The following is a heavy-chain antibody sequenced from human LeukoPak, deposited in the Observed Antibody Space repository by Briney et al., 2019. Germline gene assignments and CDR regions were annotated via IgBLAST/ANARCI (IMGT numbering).Heavy chain of an antibody. V-gene: IGHV3-23*01. CDR1: GVTFSSHG. Sequence: GGSLRLSCGVSGVTFSSHGMNWVRQAPGKGLEWVSAITGSGDRTYYTDSVRGRFTVSRDNSKNTLYLQMNGLRAEDTAVYYCAKKGIAAAGPNYFDYWGQGTLVTVSS. J-gene: IGHJ4*02. CDR2: ITGSGDRT. D-gene: IGHD6-13*01. CDR3: AKKGIAAAGPNYFDY.